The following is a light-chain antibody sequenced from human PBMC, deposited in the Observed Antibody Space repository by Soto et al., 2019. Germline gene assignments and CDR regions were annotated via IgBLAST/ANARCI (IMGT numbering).Light chain of an antibody. CDR2: KAS. V-gene: IGKV1-5*03. CDR1: QNINIR. CDR3: QQYKAYSYT. J-gene: IGKJ2*01. Sequence: DIQMTQSASTLSASVGDRFTITFRASQNINIRLAWYQQKPGKAPKLLIYKASSLEGGVPSRFSGSGSGTEFTLTISSLQPDDLATYYCQQYKAYSYTFGQGTKVDI.